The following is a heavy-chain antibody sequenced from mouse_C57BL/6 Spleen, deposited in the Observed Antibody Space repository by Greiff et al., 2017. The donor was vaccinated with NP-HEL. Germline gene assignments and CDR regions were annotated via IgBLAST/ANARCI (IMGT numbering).Heavy chain of an antibody. V-gene: IGHV1-82*01. CDR1: GYAFSSSW. CDR2: IYPGDGDT. J-gene: IGHJ2*01. Sequence: VKLMESGPELVKPGASVKISCKASGYAFSSSWMNWVKQRPGKGLEWIGRIYPGDGDTNYNGKFKGKATLTADKSSSTAYMQLSSLTFEDSAVYFCARFVSDYWGQGTTLTVSS. CDR3: ARFVSDY.